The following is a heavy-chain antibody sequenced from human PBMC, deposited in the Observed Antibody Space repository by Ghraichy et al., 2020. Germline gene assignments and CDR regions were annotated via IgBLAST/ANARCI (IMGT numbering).Heavy chain of an antibody. J-gene: IGHJ5*02. CDR1: GYTFTSYG. Sequence: ASVKVSCKASGYTFTSYGISWVRQAPGQGLEWMGWISAYNGNTNYAQKLQGRVTMTTDTSTSTAYMELRSLRSDDTAVYYCARVHRGFYDYGDFGTNWFDPWGQGTLVTVSS. D-gene: IGHD4-17*01. CDR3: ARVHRGFYDYGDFGTNWFDP. V-gene: IGHV1-18*04. CDR2: ISAYNGNT.